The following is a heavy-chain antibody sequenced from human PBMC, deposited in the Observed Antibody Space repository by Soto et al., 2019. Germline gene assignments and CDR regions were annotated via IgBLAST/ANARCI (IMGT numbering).Heavy chain of an antibody. J-gene: IGHJ3*02. D-gene: IGHD3-3*01. V-gene: IGHV1-2*02. CDR2: INPATGAA. CDR1: GYPVTAYY. CDR3: ARGGGVGVAGSAAFDM. Sequence: QLHLVQSGAVVKKPGASVTVSCSASGYPVTAYYMHWVRQAPGRGLEWIGGINPATGAAKYTQTFRGGVTMTGDASTDTGFMELGGLASGGTAVFYFARGGGVGVAGSAAFDMWGQGTLVTVSS.